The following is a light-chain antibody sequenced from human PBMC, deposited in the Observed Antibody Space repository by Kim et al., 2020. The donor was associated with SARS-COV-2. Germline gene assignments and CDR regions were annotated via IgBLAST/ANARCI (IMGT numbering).Light chain of an antibody. V-gene: IGLV3-19*01. J-gene: IGLJ2*01. Sequence: SSELTQDPAVSVALGQTIRITCQGDSLRSYYASWYQQKPVQAPVLVIYGKNNRPSGIPDRFSGSSSGNTASLTITGAQAEDEADYYCNSRDSSGNHVVFGGGTQLTVL. CDR1: SLRSYY. CDR3: NSRDSSGNHVV. CDR2: GKN.